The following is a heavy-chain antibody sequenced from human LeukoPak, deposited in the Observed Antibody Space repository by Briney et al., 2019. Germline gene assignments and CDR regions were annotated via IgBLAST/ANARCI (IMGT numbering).Heavy chain of an antibody. CDR2: IKQDGSEK. D-gene: IGHD5-12*01. V-gene: IGHV3-7*05. Sequence: GGSLRLSCAASGFTFSSYWMSWVRQAPGKGLEWVANIKQDGSEKYYVDSVKGRFTISRDNAKNSLYLQMNSLRAEDTAVYYCAKDQGYSGYDPLDYWGQGTLVTVSS. J-gene: IGHJ4*02. CDR3: AKDQGYSGYDPLDY. CDR1: GFTFSSYW.